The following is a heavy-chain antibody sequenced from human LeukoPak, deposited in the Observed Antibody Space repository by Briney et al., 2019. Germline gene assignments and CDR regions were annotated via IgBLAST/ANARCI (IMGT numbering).Heavy chain of an antibody. CDR1: GGSISSSSYY. CDR3: ARENTVYDAFDI. D-gene: IGHD4-17*01. J-gene: IGHJ3*02. V-gene: IGHV4-39*01. CDR2: IYYSGST. Sequence: SETLSLTCTVSGGSISSSSYYWGWIRQPPGKGLEWIGSIYYSGSTYYNPSLKSRVTISVDTSKNQFSLKLSSVTAADTAVYYCARENTVYDAFDIWGQGTMVTVSS.